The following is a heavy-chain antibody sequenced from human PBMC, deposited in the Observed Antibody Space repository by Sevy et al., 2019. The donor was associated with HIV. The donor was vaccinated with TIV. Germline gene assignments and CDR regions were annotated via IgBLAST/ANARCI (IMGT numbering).Heavy chain of an antibody. CDR2: IKSKTDGGTT. D-gene: IGHD4-17*01. CDR1: GFTFSNAW. V-gene: IGHV3-15*01. Sequence: GGSLRLSCAASGFTFSNAWMSWVRQAPGKGLEWVGRIKSKTDGGTTDYAAPVKGRFTISRDDSKNTLYLQMNSLKTEDTAVYYCAKGPYGDYEYYFDYWGQGTLVTVSS. J-gene: IGHJ4*02. CDR3: AKGPYGDYEYYFDY.